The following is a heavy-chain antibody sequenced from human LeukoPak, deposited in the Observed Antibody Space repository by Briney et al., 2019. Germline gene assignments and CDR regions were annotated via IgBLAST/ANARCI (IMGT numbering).Heavy chain of an antibody. Sequence: SETLSHTCAVYGGSFSGYYWSWIRQPPGKGLEWIGEINHSGSTNYNPSLKSRVTISVDTSKNQFSLKLSSVTAADTAVYYCARGGVVPAATKYNWFDPWGQGTLVTVSS. CDR2: INHSGST. CDR3: ARGGVVPAATKYNWFDP. D-gene: IGHD2-2*01. V-gene: IGHV4-34*01. CDR1: GGSFSGYY. J-gene: IGHJ5*02.